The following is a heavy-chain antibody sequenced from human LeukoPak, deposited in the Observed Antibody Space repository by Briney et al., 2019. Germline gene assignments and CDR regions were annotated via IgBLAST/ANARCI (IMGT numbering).Heavy chain of an antibody. CDR1: GYTFTGYY. D-gene: IGHD3-10*01. CDR2: ISAYNGNT. V-gene: IGHV1-18*04. Sequence: ASVKVSCKASGYTFTGYYMHWVRQAPGQGLEWMGWISAYNGNTNYAQKLQGRVTMTTDTSTSTAYMELRSLRSDDTAVYYCARARNVLLWFGELLPNYYYYYMDVWGKGTTVTISS. J-gene: IGHJ6*03. CDR3: ARARNVLLWFGELLPNYYYYYMDV.